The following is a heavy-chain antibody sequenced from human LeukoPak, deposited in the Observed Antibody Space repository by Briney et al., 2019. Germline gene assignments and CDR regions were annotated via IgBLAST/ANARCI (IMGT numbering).Heavy chain of an antibody. CDR2: FDPEDGET. CDR3: ATASGYCSSTSCYSY. D-gene: IGHD2-2*01. CDR1: GYTLTELS. V-gene: IGHV1-24*01. Sequence: ASVKVSCKVSGYTLTELSMHWVRQAPGKGLEWMGGFDPEDGETIYAQKFQGRVTMTEDTSTDTTYMELSSLRSEDTAVYYCATASGYCSSTSCYSYWGQGTLVTVSS. J-gene: IGHJ4*02.